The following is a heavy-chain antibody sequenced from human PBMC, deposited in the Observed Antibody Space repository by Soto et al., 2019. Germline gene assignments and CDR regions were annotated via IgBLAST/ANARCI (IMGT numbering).Heavy chain of an antibody. J-gene: IGHJ4*02. CDR1: GGSLNDFD. CDR3: ARVGGVAARTFAY. Sequence: XTLSLPCTVSGGSLNDFDWSWIRRPPGKGLEWIGYIYYSGSTDYNPSLKGRVTISVDTAKKQFSLKLRSVTAADTGVYYCARVGGVAARTFAYWGQGTLGTVS. V-gene: IGHV4-59*01. CDR2: IYYSGST. D-gene: IGHD6-6*01.